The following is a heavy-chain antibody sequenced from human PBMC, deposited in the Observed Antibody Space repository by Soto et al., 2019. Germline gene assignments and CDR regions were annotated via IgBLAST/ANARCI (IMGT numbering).Heavy chain of an antibody. CDR2: STYTGVT. CDR3: QKDARGRQLNSFDS. D-gene: IGHD1-1*01. J-gene: IGHJ5*01. CDR1: GGSLREFGHF. V-gene: IGHV4-31*03. Sequence: SETLSLTCTVSGGSLREFGHFWTWIRQRPGRGLEWIGYSTYTGVTYYSPSLQSRISISVDTSKNQFSLTLNSVTAADTAVYSCQKDARGRQLNSFDSWGHGTLVTVSS.